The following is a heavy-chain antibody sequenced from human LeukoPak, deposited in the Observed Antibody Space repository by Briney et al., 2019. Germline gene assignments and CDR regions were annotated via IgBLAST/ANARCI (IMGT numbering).Heavy chain of an antibody. Sequence: GGSLRLSCAASGFTFSSYSMNWVRQAPGKGLEWVSSISSSSSYIYYADSVKGRFTISRDNSKNTLSLQMNSLRAEDTAVYYCARVQGLTNFDYWGQGTLVTVSS. CDR1: GFTFSSYS. V-gene: IGHV3-21*01. J-gene: IGHJ4*02. CDR3: ARVQGLTNFDY. D-gene: IGHD1-1*01. CDR2: ISSSSSYI.